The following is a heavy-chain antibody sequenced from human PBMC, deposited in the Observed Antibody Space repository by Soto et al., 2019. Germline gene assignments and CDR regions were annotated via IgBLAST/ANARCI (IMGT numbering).Heavy chain of an antibody. D-gene: IGHD6-13*01. CDR1: GFTFSSYS. J-gene: IGHJ3*02. CDR3: ARDSLSSSWSDAFDI. CDR2: ISSSSSYI. V-gene: IGHV3-21*01. Sequence: GGSLRLSCAASGFTFSSYSMNWVRQAPGKGLEWVSSISSSSSYIYYADSVKGRFTISRDNAKNSLYLQMNSLRAEDTAVYYCARDSLSSSWSDAFDIWGQGTMVTVSS.